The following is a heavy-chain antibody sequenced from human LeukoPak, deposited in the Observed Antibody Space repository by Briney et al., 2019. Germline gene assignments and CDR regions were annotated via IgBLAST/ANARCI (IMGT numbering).Heavy chain of an antibody. Sequence: PGRSLRLSCAASGFTFSSYAMHWVRQAPGKGLEWVAVISYDGSNKYYADSVKGRFTISRDNSKNTLYLQMNSLRAEDTAVYYCSGDTYYFDYWGQGTLVTVSS. CDR2: ISYDGSNK. D-gene: IGHD3-10*01. CDR3: SGDTYYFDY. J-gene: IGHJ4*02. V-gene: IGHV3-30*01. CDR1: GFTFSSYA.